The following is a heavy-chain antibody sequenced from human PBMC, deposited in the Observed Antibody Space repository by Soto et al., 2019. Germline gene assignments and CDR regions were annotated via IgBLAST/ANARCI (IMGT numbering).Heavy chain of an antibody. CDR1: GFTFSSNA. J-gene: IGHJ4*02. CDR3: AKTRLGSGYYFDY. Sequence: GGFLRLSCVASGFTFSSNAMSWVRQAPGKGLEWVSAISGSGESTYSADSVKGRFTISRDNSKNTLYLQMNSLRAEDTAVYYCAKTRLGSGYYFDYWGQGTLVTVSS. V-gene: IGHV3-23*01. D-gene: IGHD6-25*01. CDR2: ISGSGEST.